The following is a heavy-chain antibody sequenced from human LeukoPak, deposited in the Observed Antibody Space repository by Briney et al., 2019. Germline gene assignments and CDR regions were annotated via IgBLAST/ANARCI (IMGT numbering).Heavy chain of an antibody. CDR1: GFTFLSPS. J-gene: IGHJ4*02. CDR3: ARVGSGSASGSLGYFAY. V-gene: IGHV3-21*01. Sequence: GGSLTPPQAATGFTFLSPSINWVRQTPGQGLEWVSSFTSSSSFIYYADSVKGRFTISRDNAKNSLYLQMNSLRPEDTAVYYCARVGSGSASGSLGYFAYWGQETPVTVSS. CDR2: FTSSSSFI. D-gene: IGHD1-26*01.